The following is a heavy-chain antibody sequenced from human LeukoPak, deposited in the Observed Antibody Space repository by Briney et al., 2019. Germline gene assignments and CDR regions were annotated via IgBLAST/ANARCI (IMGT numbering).Heavy chain of an antibody. CDR3: ARGNDYGDYCAFDY. CDR2: INSDGSST. V-gene: IGHV3-74*01. Sequence: GGSLRLSCAASGFTSSSYWMHWVRHAPGKGLVWVSRINSDGSSTSYADSVKGRFTISRDNAKNTLYLQMNSLRAEDTAVYYCARGNDYGDYCAFDYWGQGTLVTVSS. J-gene: IGHJ4*02. D-gene: IGHD4-17*01. CDR1: GFTSSSYW.